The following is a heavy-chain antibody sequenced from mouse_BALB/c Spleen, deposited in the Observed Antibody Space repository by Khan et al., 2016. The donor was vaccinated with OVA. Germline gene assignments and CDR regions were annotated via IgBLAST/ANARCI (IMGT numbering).Heavy chain of an antibody. D-gene: IGHD1-1*01. Sequence: QVQLQQSGPELVMPGASVKMSCKASGCSFTDYIITWVKQRTGQGLQWLGEIYPGSGSIYSNEKFTGKATLTADKSSNTAYMQLSSLTSEDSAVYDCTSHGSTYTWFGYWGQGTLVTVSA. CDR2: IYPGSGSI. J-gene: IGHJ3*01. CDR1: GCSFTDYI. CDR3: TSHGSTYTWFGY. V-gene: IGHV1-77*01.